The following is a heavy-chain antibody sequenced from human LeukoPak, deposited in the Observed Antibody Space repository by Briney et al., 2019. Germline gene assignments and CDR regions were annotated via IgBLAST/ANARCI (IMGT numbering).Heavy chain of an antibody. CDR3: ARGGSGDFDY. CDR1: GFTFSSYS. Sequence: TGGSLRLSCAASGFTFSSYSINWVRQAPGKGLEWVSSISSSSSYIYYADSVKGRFTISRDNAKNSLYLQMNSLRAEDTAVYYCARGGSGDFDYWGQGTLVTVSS. D-gene: IGHD1-26*01. CDR2: ISSSSSYI. V-gene: IGHV3-21*06. J-gene: IGHJ4*02.